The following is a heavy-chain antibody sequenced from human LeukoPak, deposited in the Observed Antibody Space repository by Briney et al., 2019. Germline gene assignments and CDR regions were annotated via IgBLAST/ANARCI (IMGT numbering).Heavy chain of an antibody. CDR2: IYYSGST. CDR1: GGSISSGGYY. V-gene: IGHV4-31*03. CDR3: ARSRVATIRLPLGYFDY. J-gene: IGHJ4*02. D-gene: IGHD5-12*01. Sequence: SSETLSLTCTVSGGSISSGGYYWSWIRQHPGKGLEWIGYIYYSGSTYYNPSLKSRVTISVDTSKNQFSLKLSSVTAAGTAVYYCARSRVATIRLPLGYFDYWGQGTLVTVSS.